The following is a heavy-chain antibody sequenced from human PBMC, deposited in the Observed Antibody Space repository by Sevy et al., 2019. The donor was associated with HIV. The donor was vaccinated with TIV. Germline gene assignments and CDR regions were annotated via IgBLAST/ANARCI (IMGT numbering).Heavy chain of an antibody. CDR2: IKQDGSEK. CDR3: ARMKYYYDSSGHYDYFDY. Sequence: GGSLRLSCAASGFTFSSYWMSWVRQAPGKGLEWVANIKQDGSEKYYVDSVKGRFTISRDNVKNSLYLQMNSLRAEDTAVYYCARMKYYYDSSGHYDYFDYWGQGTLVTVSS. J-gene: IGHJ4*02. D-gene: IGHD3-22*01. V-gene: IGHV3-7*01. CDR1: GFTFSSYW.